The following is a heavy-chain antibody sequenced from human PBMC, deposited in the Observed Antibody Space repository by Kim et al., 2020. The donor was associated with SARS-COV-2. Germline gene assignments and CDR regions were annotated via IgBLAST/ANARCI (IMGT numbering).Heavy chain of an antibody. J-gene: IGHJ4*02. Sequence: ITYADSVEGRFTTSRDNAKNSLYLQMNSRRAEDTAVYYCAGGSGSDYFDYWGQGTLVTVST. D-gene: IGHD3-10*01. CDR3: AGGSGSDYFDY. CDR2: I. V-gene: IGHV3-48*03.